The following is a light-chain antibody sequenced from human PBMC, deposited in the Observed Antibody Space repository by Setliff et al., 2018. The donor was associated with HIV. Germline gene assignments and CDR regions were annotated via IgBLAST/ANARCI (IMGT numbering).Light chain of an antibody. J-gene: IGLJ1*01. Sequence: QSVLTQPASVSGSPGQSITISCTGTSSDVGGYSYVSWYQQHPGKAPKLIIYEVTNRPSGVSNRFSGSKSGNTASLTISGLQAEDEADYYCSSYTSSNTSYVFGAGTKGTVL. CDR3: SSYTSSNTSYV. CDR2: EVT. CDR1: SSDVGGYSY. V-gene: IGLV2-14*01.